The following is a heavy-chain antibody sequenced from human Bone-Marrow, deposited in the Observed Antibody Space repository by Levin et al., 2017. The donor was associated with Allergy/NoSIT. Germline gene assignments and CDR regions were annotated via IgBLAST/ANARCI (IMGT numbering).Heavy chain of an antibody. CDR2: IYPGDSET. J-gene: IGHJ4*02. CDR3: ARQSDELPPYDGEWVEEHHFDN. Sequence: GGSLRLSCQVSGYRFTDHWIGWVRQLPGKGLEWMGNIYPGDSETRSSPSFQGQVTMSVDKSINTAFLRWDSLSASDTAMYYCARQSDELPPYDGEWVEEHHFDNWGQGTLVSVSS. V-gene: IGHV5-51*01. CDR1: GYRFTDHW. D-gene: IGHD3-10*01.